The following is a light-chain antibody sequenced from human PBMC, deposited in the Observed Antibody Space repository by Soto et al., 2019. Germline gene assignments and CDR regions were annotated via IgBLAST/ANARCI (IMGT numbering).Light chain of an antibody. V-gene: IGKV3D-7*01. CDR1: QSVSSSY. CDR2: RAS. CDR3: LQYHNLWA. Sequence: DIVLTQSPGTLSLSPGERATLSCRASQSVSSSYLAWYQHRPGQAPRLLIYRASTRATGVPARFSGSGSGTEFTLTISSLQSEDFTVYSCLQYHNLWAFGQGTKVDIK. J-gene: IGKJ1*01.